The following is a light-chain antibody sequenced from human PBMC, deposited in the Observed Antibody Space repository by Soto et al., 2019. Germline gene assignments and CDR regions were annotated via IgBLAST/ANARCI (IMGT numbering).Light chain of an antibody. Sequence: QSALTQHASVYGSHGQAINISCAGTSRDIGRYDFVSWHQQHPGKAPKLLIYGVSGRPAGFSGVSDRFSGSQSGNTASLTISGLQSEDEADYYCSSFTSTSTYVFGKGTKLTVL. CDR1: SRDIGRYDF. V-gene: IGLV2-14*01. CDR2: GVS. CDR3: SSFTSTSTYV. J-gene: IGLJ1*01.